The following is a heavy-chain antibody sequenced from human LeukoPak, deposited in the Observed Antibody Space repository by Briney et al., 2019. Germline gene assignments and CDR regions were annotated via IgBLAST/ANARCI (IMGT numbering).Heavy chain of an antibody. CDR2: IDPSDSYT. V-gene: IGHV5-10-1*01. CDR3: ARVPSALDTAMVTHSDY. J-gene: IGHJ4*02. D-gene: IGHD5-18*01. CDR1: GYSFTSYW. Sequence: GESLQISCKGSGYSFTSYWISWVRQMPGKGLEWMGRIDPSDSYTNYSPSFQGHVTISADKSISTAYLQWSSLKASDTAMYYCARVPSALDTAMVTHSDYWGQGALVIVSS.